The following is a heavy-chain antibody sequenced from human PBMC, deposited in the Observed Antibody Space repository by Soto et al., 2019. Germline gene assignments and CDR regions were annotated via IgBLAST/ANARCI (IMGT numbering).Heavy chain of an antibody. CDR3: ARVGYSSGWDPYYYYYYGMDV. J-gene: IGHJ6*01. Sequence: QVQLVESGGGVVQPGRSLRLSCAASGFTFSSYGMHWVRQAPGKGLEWVAVIWYDGSNKYYADSVKGRFTISRDNSKNTLYLQMNSLRAEDTAVYYCARVGYSSGWDPYYYYYYGMDVW. D-gene: IGHD6-19*01. CDR1: GFTFSSYG. V-gene: IGHV3-33*01. CDR2: IWYDGSNK.